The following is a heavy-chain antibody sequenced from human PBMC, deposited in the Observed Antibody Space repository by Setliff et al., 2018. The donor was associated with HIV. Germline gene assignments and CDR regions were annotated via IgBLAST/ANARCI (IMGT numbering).Heavy chain of an antibody. J-gene: IGHJ4*02. D-gene: IGHD2-21*02. CDR1: GDTDFY. CDR3: ATLDPSGGNFLAY. CDR2: IHASGKT. V-gene: IGHV4-4*09. Sequence: SETLSLTCTLSGDTDFYWNWIRQPPGKGLEWIGYIHASGKTNYNPSLKSRVTISLDTSKMQFSLHLTSVTAADTAVYYCATLDPSGGNFLAYWGQGTLVTVSS.